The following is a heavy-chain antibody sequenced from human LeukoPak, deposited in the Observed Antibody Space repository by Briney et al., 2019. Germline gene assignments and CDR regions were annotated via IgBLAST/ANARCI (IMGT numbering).Heavy chain of an antibody. CDR2: VSTSGSTP. CDR1: GFDLKKYE. J-gene: IGHJ4*02. CDR3: AKSDGSGYSLDS. Sequence: PGGSLRLSCVASGFDLKKYEMNWVRQAPGKGLEWISYVSTSGSTPFYADSVKGRFTISRDNAKNSLYLQMNSLRAEDTAIYYCAKSDGSGYSLDSWGQGALVPVST. D-gene: IGHD5-12*01. V-gene: IGHV3-48*03.